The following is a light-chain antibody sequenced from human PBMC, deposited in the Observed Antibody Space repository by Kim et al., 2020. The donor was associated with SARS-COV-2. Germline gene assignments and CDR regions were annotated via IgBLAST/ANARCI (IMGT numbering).Light chain of an antibody. V-gene: IGKV3-11*01. Sequence: EIVLTQSPATLSLSPGERATLSCRASQSVSSYLAWYQQKPGQAPRLLIYDASNRATGIPARFSGSGSGTDFTLTISSLEPEDFAVYYCQRRSNWPQSFGGGTKVDIK. CDR1: QSVSSY. CDR3: QRRSNWPQS. J-gene: IGKJ4*01. CDR2: DAS.